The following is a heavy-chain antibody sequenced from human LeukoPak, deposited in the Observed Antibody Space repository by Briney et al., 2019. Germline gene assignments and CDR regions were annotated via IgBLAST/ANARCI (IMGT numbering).Heavy chain of an antibody. CDR1: GGTFSSYA. J-gene: IGHJ4*02. V-gene: IGHV1-69*04. CDR2: IIPILGIA. Sequence: ASVKVSCKASGGTFSSYAISWVRQAPGQGLEWMGRIIPILGIANYAQKFQGRVTITADKSTSTAYMELSSLRSEDTAVYYCAGQVEMATTTFDNWGQGTLVTVSS. CDR3: AGQVEMATTTFDN. D-gene: IGHD5-24*01.